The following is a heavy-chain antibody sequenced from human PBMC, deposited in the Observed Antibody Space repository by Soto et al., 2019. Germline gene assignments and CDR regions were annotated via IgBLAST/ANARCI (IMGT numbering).Heavy chain of an antibody. V-gene: IGHV1-46*01. CDR3: ARDLRVYYDFWSGYYYYYGMDV. J-gene: IGHJ6*02. D-gene: IGHD3-3*01. CDR1: GYSFTSYY. Sequence: VASVKVSCKTSGYSFTSYYMHWVRQAPGQGLEWMGIINPSGGSTSYAQKFQGRVTITADESTSTAYMELSSLRSEDTAVYYCARDLRVYYDFWSGYYYYYGMDVWGQGTTVTVSS. CDR2: INPSGGST.